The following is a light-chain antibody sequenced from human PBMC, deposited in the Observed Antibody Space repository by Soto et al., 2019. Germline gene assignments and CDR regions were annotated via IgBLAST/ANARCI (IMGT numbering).Light chain of an antibody. V-gene: IGKV3-20*01. Sequence: EIVLTQSPGTLSLSPGERATLSCRASQSVSSSYLAWYQQKPGQAPRPLIYGASSRAIGIPDRFSGSGSGTDFTLTIDRLEPEDFGVYYCQQYGSSPWTFGQGTKVEIK. CDR3: QQYGSSPWT. J-gene: IGKJ1*01. CDR1: QSVSSSY. CDR2: GAS.